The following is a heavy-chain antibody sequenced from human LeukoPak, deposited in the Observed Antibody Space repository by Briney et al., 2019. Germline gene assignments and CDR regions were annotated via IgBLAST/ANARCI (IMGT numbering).Heavy chain of an antibody. Sequence: GGSLRLSCAASGFTFDDYGMSWVRQAPGKGLEWVSGINWNGGTTGYADSVKGRFTISRDNAKNSLYLQMNSVRAKDTALYYCAREGSGSPHYGMDVWGQGTTVTVSS. J-gene: IGHJ6*02. CDR2: INWNGGTT. D-gene: IGHD3-10*01. CDR1: GFTFDDYG. V-gene: IGHV3-20*04. CDR3: AREGSGSPHYGMDV.